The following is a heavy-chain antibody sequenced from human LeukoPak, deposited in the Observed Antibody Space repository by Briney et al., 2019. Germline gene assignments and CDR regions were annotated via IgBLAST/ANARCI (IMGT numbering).Heavy chain of an antibody. CDR2: IYPGDSHT. J-gene: IGHJ3*02. Sequence: GESLKISCKGSGYSFTTYWIGWVRQMPGKGLEWMGIIYPGDSHTRYSPSFQGQVTISADKSISTAYLQWSSLKALDTAMYYCARHIGSWLSDAFDIWGQGTMVTVSS. D-gene: IGHD3-22*01. V-gene: IGHV5-51*01. CDR3: ARHIGSWLSDAFDI. CDR1: GYSFTTYW.